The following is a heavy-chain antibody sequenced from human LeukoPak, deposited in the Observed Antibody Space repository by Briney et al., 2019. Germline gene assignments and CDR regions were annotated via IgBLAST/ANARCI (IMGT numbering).Heavy chain of an antibody. CDR3: ATDGGSGTMYYFDY. J-gene: IGHJ4*02. V-gene: IGHV3-33*01. Sequence: GGSLRLSCAASGFHFSNSGMHWVRQPPGKGLEWEAAMWYDGSNKYYADSVKGRFTISRDNSKNTLYLQMNSLRAEDTAVYYCATDGGSGTMYYFDYWGQGTLVTVSS. CDR2: MWYDGSNK. D-gene: IGHD3-10*01. CDR1: GFHFSNSG.